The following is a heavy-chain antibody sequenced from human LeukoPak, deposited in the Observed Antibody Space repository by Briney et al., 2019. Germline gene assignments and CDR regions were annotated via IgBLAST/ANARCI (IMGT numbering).Heavy chain of an antibody. J-gene: IGHJ3*01. V-gene: IGHV3-9*01. D-gene: IGHD1-26*01. CDR1: GFIFDDYV. Sequence: GGSLRLSCAASGFIFDDYVMHWVRHAPGKGLEWVSGISWDSDNIGYADSVKGRFTISRDNAKNSLYLQMNSLRAEDTALYYCAKDLGLPGWVDAFDVWGQGTMVTVSS. CDR2: ISWDSDNI. CDR3: AKDLGLPGWVDAFDV.